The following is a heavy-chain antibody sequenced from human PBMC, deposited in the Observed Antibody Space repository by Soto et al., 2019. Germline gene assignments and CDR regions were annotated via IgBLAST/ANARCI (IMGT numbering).Heavy chain of an antibody. CDR1: GFTFSSYG. V-gene: IGHV3-30*18. J-gene: IGHJ3*02. Sequence: QVQLVESGGGVVQPGRSLRLSCAASGFTFSSYGMHWVRQAPGKGLEWVAVISYDGSNKYYADSVKGRFTISRDNSKNTLYLQMNSLRAEDTAVYYCAKDHWRRNYYDSSGYVWGAFDIWGQGTMVTVSS. D-gene: IGHD3-22*01. CDR2: ISYDGSNK. CDR3: AKDHWRRNYYDSSGYVWGAFDI.